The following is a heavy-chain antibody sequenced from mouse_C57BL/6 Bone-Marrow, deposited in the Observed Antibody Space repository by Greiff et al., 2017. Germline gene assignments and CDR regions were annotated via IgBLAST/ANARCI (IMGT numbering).Heavy chain of an antibody. CDR1: EYEFPSHD. CDR2: INSDGGST. Sequence: DVKLVESGAGLVQPGESLKLSCESNEYEFPSHDMSWVRKTPEKRLEWVGAINSDGGSTYYPDTMEGPFIITKDNTKRTLYLQMSSLRSEDTAVYYCARHENAMDYWGQGTSVTVSS. V-gene: IGHV5-2*03. CDR3: ARHENAMDY. J-gene: IGHJ4*01.